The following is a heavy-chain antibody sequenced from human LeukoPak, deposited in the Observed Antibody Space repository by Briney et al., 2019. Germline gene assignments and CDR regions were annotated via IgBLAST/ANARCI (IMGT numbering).Heavy chain of an antibody. J-gene: IGHJ4*02. D-gene: IGHD1-26*01. CDR3: AISRGRWEILDY. Sequence: GGSLRLSYVASGLTFSTNGLHWVRQAPGKGLEWVTFIRYDESNEYYADSVKGRFTISRDSSKNTVYLQMNSLRAEDTAVYYCAISRGRWEILDYWGQGALVSVSS. V-gene: IGHV3-30*02. CDR1: GLTFSTNG. CDR2: IRYDESNE.